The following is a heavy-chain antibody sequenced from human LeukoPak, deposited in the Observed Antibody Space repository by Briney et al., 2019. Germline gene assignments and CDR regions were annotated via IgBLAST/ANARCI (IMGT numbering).Heavy chain of an antibody. CDR2: ISGSGGST. Sequence: GGSLRLSCPASGFTFSSYAMSWVRQPPGKGLEWVSVISGSGGSTYYADSVKGRFTISRDNSKNTLYLQMNSLRAEDTAVYYCAKDGPHASYSGLGWFDPWGQGTLVTVSS. CDR3: AKDGPHASYSGLGWFDP. CDR1: GFTFSSYA. J-gene: IGHJ5*02. D-gene: IGHD5-12*01. V-gene: IGHV3-23*01.